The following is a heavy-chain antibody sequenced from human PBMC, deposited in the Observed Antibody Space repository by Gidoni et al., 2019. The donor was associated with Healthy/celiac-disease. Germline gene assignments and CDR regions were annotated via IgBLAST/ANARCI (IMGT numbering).Heavy chain of an antibody. CDR3: AILAYCGGDCYPTHYYYYGMDV. CDR2: ISWNSGSI. Sequence: EVQLVESGGGLVQPGRSLRLSCAASGFTFDDYAMHWVRQAPGKGLEWVSGISWNSGSIGYADSVKGRFTISRDNAKNSLYLQMNSLRAEDTALYYCAILAYCGGDCYPTHYYYYGMDVWGQGTTVTVSS. CDR1: GFTFDDYA. V-gene: IGHV3-9*01. J-gene: IGHJ6*02. D-gene: IGHD2-21*02.